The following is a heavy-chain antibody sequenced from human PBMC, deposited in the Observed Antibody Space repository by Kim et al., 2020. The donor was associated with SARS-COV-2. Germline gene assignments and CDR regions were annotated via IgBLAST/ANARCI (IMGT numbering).Heavy chain of an antibody. V-gene: IGHV3-9*01. CDR1: GFTFDDYA. D-gene: IGHD3-22*01. Sequence: GGSLRLSCAASGFTFDDYAMHWVRQAPGKGLEWVSGISWNSGSIGYADSVKGRFPISRDNAKNSLYLQMNSLRAEDTALYYCAKDISGYYDSSGYGAYYFDYWGQGTLVTGSS. CDR2: ISWNSGSI. CDR3: AKDISGYYDSSGYGAYYFDY. J-gene: IGHJ4*02.